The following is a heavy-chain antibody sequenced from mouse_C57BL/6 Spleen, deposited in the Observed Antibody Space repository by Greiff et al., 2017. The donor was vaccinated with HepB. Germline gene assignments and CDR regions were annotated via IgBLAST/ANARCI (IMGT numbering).Heavy chain of an antibody. J-gene: IGHJ2*01. CDR1: GYSFTGYY. CDR3: ARDYGSQSYFDY. CDR2: INPSTGGT. Sequence: VQLQQSGPELVKPGASVKISCKASGYSFTGYYMNWVKQSPEKSLEWIGEINPSTGGTTYNQKFKAKATLTVDKSSSTAYMQLKSLTSEDSAVYYCARDYGSQSYFDYWGQGTTLTVSS. V-gene: IGHV1-42*01. D-gene: IGHD1-1*01.